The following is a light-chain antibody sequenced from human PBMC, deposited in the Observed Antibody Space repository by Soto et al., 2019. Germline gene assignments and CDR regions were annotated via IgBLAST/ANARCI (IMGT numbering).Light chain of an antibody. Sequence: QSVLTQPASESGSPGQSVTISCTGTSSDVGGYNYVSWYQQHPGKAPKLMIYDVSNRPSGVSNRFSGSKSGNTASLTISGLQAEDEADYYCSSYTSRSTPLHVFGTGTKVTVL. J-gene: IGLJ1*01. CDR1: SSDVGGYNY. V-gene: IGLV2-14*01. CDR2: DVS. CDR3: SSYTSRSTPLHV.